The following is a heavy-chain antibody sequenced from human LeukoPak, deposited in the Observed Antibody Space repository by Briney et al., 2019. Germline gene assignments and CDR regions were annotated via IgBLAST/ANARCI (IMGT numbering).Heavy chain of an antibody. Sequence: GGSLRLSCAASGFTFSSYEMNWVRQAPGKGLEWVSYISSSGSTIYYADSVKGRFTISRDNSKNTLYLQMNSLRAEDTAVYYCAKIGRRYDFWTGYYEEEVDYMDVWGKGTTVTVSS. CDR3: AKIGRRYDFWTGYYEEEVDYMDV. CDR2: ISSSGSTI. D-gene: IGHD3-3*01. CDR1: GFTFSSYE. V-gene: IGHV3-48*03. J-gene: IGHJ6*03.